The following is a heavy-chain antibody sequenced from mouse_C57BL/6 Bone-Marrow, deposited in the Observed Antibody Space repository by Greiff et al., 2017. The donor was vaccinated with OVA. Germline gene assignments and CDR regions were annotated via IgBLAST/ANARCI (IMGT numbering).Heavy chain of an antibody. CDR3: ASQLFYYYAMDY. Sequence: QVQLQQPGAELVKPGASVKLSCKASGYTFTSYWMHWVKQRPGQGLEWIGMIHPNSGSTNYNEKFKSKATLTVDKSSSTAYMQLSSLTSEDSAVYDCASQLFYYYAMDYWGQGTSVTVSS. CDR2: IHPNSGST. J-gene: IGHJ4*01. V-gene: IGHV1-64*01. D-gene: IGHD4-1*02. CDR1: GYTFTSYW.